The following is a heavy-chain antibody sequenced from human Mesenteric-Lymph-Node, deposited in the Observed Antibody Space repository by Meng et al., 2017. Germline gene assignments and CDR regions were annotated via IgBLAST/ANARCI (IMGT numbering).Heavy chain of an antibody. J-gene: IGHJ6*02. V-gene: IGHV1-46*01. CDR2: INPSGGST. Sequence: ASVKVSCKASGGTFSSYTISWVRQAPGQGLEWMGIINPSGGSTSYAQKFQGRVTMTRDTSTSTVYMELSSLRSEDTAVYYCARDQWFGETMGCMDVWGQGTTVTVSS. D-gene: IGHD3-10*01. CDR1: GGTFSSYT. CDR3: ARDQWFGETMGCMDV.